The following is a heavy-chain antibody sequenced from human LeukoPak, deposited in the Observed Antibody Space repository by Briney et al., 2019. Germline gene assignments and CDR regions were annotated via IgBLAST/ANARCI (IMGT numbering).Heavy chain of an antibody. Sequence: GGSLRLSCAASGFTFSGYAMSWVRQAPGKGLEWVSTISGSGVSTYYADSVKGRFTSSRDNSKNTLYLQMNNLRAEDTAVYYCAKEALGYCSGGSCYTPRPFDYWGQGTLVTVSS. V-gene: IGHV3-23*01. J-gene: IGHJ4*02. CDR3: AKEALGYCSGGSCYTPRPFDY. CDR1: GFTFSGYA. CDR2: ISGSGVST. D-gene: IGHD2-15*01.